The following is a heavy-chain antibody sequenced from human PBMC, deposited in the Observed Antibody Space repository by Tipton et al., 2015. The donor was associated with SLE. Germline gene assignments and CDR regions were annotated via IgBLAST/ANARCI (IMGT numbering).Heavy chain of an antibody. D-gene: IGHD1-26*01. CDR2: IYTNGAT. V-gene: IGHV4-4*07. J-gene: IGHJ5*02. CDR3: AREAPLVGASPTWFDP. Sequence: LRLSCTVSAGFIRSHFWNWLRQPAGKGLEGIGRIYTNGATNFNPSLKSRVTMSVDTSNNQVFLTLSSVAAADTAVYYCAREAPLVGASPTWFDPWGQGALVIVSS. CDR1: AGFIRSHF.